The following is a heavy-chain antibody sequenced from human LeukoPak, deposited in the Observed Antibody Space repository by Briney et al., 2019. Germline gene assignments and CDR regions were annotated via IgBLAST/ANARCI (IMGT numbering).Heavy chain of an antibody. CDR3: TGVSRSSWYDY. D-gene: IGHD6-13*01. Sequence: GGSLRLSCAASGFTFSNAWMSWVRQAPGKGLEWVGRIKSKTNGGTPDYAAPVKGRFTISRDDSKNTLYLQMNSLKTEDTAVYYCTGVSRSSWYDYWGQGTLVTVSS. CDR2: IKSKTNGGTP. J-gene: IGHJ4*02. CDR1: GFTFSNAW. V-gene: IGHV3-15*01.